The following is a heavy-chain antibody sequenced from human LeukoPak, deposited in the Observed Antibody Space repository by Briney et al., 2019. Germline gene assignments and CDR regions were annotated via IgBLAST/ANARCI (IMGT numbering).Heavy chain of an antibody. V-gene: IGHV1-8*01. CDR1: GYTFTSYD. D-gene: IGHD6-19*01. J-gene: IGHJ4*02. CDR3: ASRGYSSGGFDY. Sequence: ASVKVSCKASGYTFTSYDINWVRQATGQGLEWMGWMNPNSGNTGYAQKFQGRVTTTRNTSISTAYMELSSLRSEDTAVYYCASRGYSSGGFDYWGQGTLVTVSS. CDR2: MNPNSGNT.